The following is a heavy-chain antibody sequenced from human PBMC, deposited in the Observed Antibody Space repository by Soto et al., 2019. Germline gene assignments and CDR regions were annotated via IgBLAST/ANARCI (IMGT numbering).Heavy chain of an antibody. CDR1: GGSISSGGYY. CDR3: ARAVGILYDSSGYYFDY. Sequence: TSDTLSLTXTVSGGSISSGGYYWSWIRQHPGKGLEWIGYIYYSGSTYHNPSLKSRVTISVDTSKNQFSLKLSSVTAADTAVYYCARAVGILYDSSGYYFDYWGQGTLVTVSS. J-gene: IGHJ4*02. V-gene: IGHV4-31*02. CDR2: IYYSGST. D-gene: IGHD3-22*01.